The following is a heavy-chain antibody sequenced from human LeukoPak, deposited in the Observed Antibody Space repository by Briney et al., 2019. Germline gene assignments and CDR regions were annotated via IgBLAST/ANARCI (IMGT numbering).Heavy chain of an antibody. J-gene: IGHJ4*02. CDR3: ARDSHDYTSS. D-gene: IGHD2-2*02. CDR1: GGTFSSYA. CDR2: IIPIFGIA. V-gene: IGHV1-69*15. Sequence: SVKVSCKASGGTFSSYAISWVRQAPGQGLEWMGRIIPIFGIANYAQKFQGRVTITADESTSTAYMELSSLRSEDTAVYYCARDSHDYTSSWGQGTLVTVSS.